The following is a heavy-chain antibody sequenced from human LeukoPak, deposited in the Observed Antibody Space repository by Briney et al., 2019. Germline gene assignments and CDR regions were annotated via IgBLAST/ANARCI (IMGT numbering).Heavy chain of an antibody. D-gene: IGHD3-9*01. V-gene: IGHV4-34*01. CDR2: INHSGST. J-gene: IGHJ4*02. CDR3: ARGTLRYFDWLPLDY. Sequence: SETLSLTCAVYGGSFSGYYWSWIRQPPGKGLEWIGEINHSGSTNYNPSLKSRVTISVDTSKNQFSLKLSSVTAADTAVYYCARGTLRYFDWLPLDYWGQGTLVIVSS. CDR1: GGSFSGYY.